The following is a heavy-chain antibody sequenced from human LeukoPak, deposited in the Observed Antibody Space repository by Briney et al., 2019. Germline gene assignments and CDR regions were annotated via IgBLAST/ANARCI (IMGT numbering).Heavy chain of an antibody. CDR3: ASRSSGWHFDY. D-gene: IGHD6-19*01. J-gene: IGHJ4*02. CDR1: GGSFSGYY. CDR2: INHSGST. V-gene: IGHV4-34*01. Sequence: SETLSLTCAVYGGSFSGYYWSWIRQPPGKGLEWIGEINHSGSTNYNPSLKSRVTISVDTSKNQFSLKLSSVTAADTAVYYCASRSSGWHFDYWGQETLVTVSS.